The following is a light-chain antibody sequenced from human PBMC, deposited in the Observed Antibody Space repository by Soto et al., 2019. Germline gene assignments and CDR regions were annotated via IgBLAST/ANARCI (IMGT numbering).Light chain of an antibody. CDR1: SSNIGSNY. CDR3: AAWDDSLSGSV. V-gene: IGLV1-47*01. CDR2: RNN. J-gene: IGLJ1*01. Sequence: QSVLTQPPSASGTPGQRVTISCSGSSSNIGSNYVYWYQQLPGTAPKLLIYRNNQRPSGVPDRFSGSQSGTSASLAISGLRSEDEADYYCAAWDDSLSGSVFETGTKVTVL.